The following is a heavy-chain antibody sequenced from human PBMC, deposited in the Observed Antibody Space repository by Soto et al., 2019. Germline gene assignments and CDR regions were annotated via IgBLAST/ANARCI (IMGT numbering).Heavy chain of an antibody. J-gene: IGHJ6*04. Sequence: QVQLVESGGGEVQPGRSLTISCAASGFTFSTYGMHWVRQTPGKGLEWVAVISYDGTNKFYSDSVKGRFTISRDNFKNTLNLQMNSLRADDTAVYSCAKDLQSYGDYDYYCYGMDVWGIGTRVTVSS. V-gene: IGHV3-30*18. CDR3: AKDLQSYGDYDYYCYGMDV. D-gene: IGHD4-17*01. CDR2: ISYDGTNK. CDR1: GFTFSTYG.